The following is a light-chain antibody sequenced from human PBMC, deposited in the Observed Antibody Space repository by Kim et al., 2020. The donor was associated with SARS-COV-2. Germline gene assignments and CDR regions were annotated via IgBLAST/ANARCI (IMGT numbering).Light chain of an antibody. CDR3: SAWDSSRSAWV. Sequence: QAGLTQPPSVSEALRQTATLTCTGNSNNVGNQGAAWLQQEEGHPPKLLSYRNDNRPSGISERFSASRSGNTASLTITGLQPEDEADYYCSAWDSSRSAWVFGGGTKLTVL. CDR1: SNNVGNQG. J-gene: IGLJ3*02. CDR2: RND. V-gene: IGLV10-54*01.